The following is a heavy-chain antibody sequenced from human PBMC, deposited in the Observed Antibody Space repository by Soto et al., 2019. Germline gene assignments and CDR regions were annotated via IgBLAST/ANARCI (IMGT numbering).Heavy chain of an antibody. J-gene: IGHJ4*02. CDR2: ISGSGGST. CDR1: GFTFSSYA. CDR3: AKPISPTVRYFDY. Sequence: GGSLRLSCAASGFTFSSYAMSWVRQAPGKGLEWVSAISGSGGSTYYADSVKGRFTISRDNSKNTLYLQMNSLRAEDTAVYYWAKPISPTVRYFDYWGQGTLVTVSS. V-gene: IGHV3-23*01.